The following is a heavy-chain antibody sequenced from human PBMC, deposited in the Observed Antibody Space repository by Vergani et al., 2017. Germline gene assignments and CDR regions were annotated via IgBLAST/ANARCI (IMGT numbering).Heavy chain of an antibody. D-gene: IGHD5-18*01. CDR1: EFTFSNYA. J-gene: IGHJ6*02. CDR3: AKGDVAMVSRNSYYYGMDV. CDR2: ISGSGVSA. V-gene: IGHV3-23*01. Sequence: EVQLLESGGGLVQPGGSLRLTCAASEFTFSNYAMNWVRQAPGKGLEWVSGISGSGVSAYYTDSVKGRFTISRDNSENTLFLQMNNLRPEDTAVYYCAKGDVAMVSRNSYYYGMDVWGQGTTVTVFS.